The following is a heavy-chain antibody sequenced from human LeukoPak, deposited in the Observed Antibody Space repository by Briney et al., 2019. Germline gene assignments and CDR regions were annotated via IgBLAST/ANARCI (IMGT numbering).Heavy chain of an antibody. J-gene: IGHJ4*02. V-gene: IGHV4-59*11. CDR3: ARSLPLWFGAHFDY. D-gene: IGHD3-10*01. Sequence: SETLSLTCTVSGGSISSHYWSWIRQPPGKGLEWIGYIYYSRSTNYNPSLKSRVTISVDTSKNQFSLKLSSVTAADTAVYYCARSLPLWFGAHFDYWGQGTLVTVSS. CDR1: GGSISSHY. CDR2: IYYSRST.